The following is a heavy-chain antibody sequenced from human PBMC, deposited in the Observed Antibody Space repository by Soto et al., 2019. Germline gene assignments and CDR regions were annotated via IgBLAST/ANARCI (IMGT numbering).Heavy chain of an antibody. J-gene: IGHJ3*02. CDR2: INHSGST. CDR3: ARGRDLRDIVVVVANGPAFDI. V-gene: IGHV4-34*01. CDR1: GGSFSGYY. D-gene: IGHD2-15*01. Sequence: SETLSLTCAVYGGSFSGYYWSWIRQPPGKGLEWIGEINHSGSTNYNPSLKSRVTISVDTSKNQFSLKLGSATAADTAVYYCARGRDLRDIVVVVANGPAFDIWGQGTMVTVSS.